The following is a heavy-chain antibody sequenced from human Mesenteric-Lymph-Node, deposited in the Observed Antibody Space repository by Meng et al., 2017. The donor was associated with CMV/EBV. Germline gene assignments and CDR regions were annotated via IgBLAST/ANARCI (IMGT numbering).Heavy chain of an antibody. CDR1: GYTFTSYG. V-gene: IGHV1-2*02. CDR2: INPNSGGT. J-gene: IGHJ5*02. D-gene: IGHD3-22*01. CDR3: ARASSGWWFDP. Sequence: ASVKVSCKASGYTFTSYGISWVRQAPGQGLEWMGWINPNSGGTNYAQKFQGRVTMTRDTSISTAYMELSRLRSDDTAVYYCARASSGWWFDPWGQGTLVTVSS.